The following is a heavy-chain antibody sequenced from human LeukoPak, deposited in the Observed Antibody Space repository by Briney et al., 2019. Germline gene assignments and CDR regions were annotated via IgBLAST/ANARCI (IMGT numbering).Heavy chain of an antibody. D-gene: IGHD6-19*01. J-gene: IGHJ5*02. CDR1: GFTFDDYA. V-gene: IGHV3-9*01. CDR3: AKATSSGWYNSWFDP. Sequence: GRSLRLSCAASGFTFDDYAMHWLRQAPGKGLEGVSGISWSSGSIGYADSVKGRFTISRDNAKNSLYLQMNSLRAEDTALYYCAKATSSGWYNSWFDPWGQGTLVTVSS. CDR2: ISWSSGSI.